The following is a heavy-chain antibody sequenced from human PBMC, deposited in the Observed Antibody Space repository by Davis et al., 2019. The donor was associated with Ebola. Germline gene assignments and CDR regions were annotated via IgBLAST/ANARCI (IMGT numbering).Heavy chain of an antibody. J-gene: IGHJ6*02. V-gene: IGHV4-39*07. CDR1: GGSISSSSYY. D-gene: IGHD2-2*01. CDR3: ARGDIVVTYGMDV. Sequence: MPSETLSLTCTVSGGSISSSSYYWGWIRQPPGKGLEWIGSIYYSGSTNYNPSLKSRVTISVDTSKNQFSLKLSSVTAADTAVYYCARGDIVVTYGMDVWGQGTTVTVSS. CDR2: IYYSGST.